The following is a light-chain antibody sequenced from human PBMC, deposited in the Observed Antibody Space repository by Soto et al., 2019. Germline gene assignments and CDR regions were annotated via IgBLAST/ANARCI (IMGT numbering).Light chain of an antibody. CDR2: DVS. Sequence: QSALSQPRSVSGSPGQSVTISCTGSSSDVGGYNHVSWYQHHPGKAPKVMIYDVSNRTSGVPDRFSGSKSGNTASLTISGLQAEDEADYYCCSSADSYSVVFGTGTKVTVL. V-gene: IGLV2-11*01. CDR1: SSDVGGYNH. CDR3: CSSADSYSVV. J-gene: IGLJ1*01.